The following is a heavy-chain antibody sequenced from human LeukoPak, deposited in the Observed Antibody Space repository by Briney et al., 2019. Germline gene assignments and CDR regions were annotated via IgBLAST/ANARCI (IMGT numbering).Heavy chain of an antibody. D-gene: IGHD4-17*01. V-gene: IGHV4-39*07. J-gene: IGHJ5*02. CDR1: GGSISSSSYY. CDR2: IYYSGST. CDR3: ARDLVGYGDYEGYNWFDP. Sequence: PSETLSLTCTVSGGSISSSSYYWGWIRQPPGKGLEWIGSIYYSGSTYYNPSLKSRVTISVDTSKNQFSLKLSSVTAADTAVYYCARDLVGYGDYEGYNWFDPWGQGTLVTVSS.